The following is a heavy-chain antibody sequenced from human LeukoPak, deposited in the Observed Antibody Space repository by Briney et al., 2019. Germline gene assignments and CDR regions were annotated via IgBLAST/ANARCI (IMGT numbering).Heavy chain of an antibody. J-gene: IGHJ4*02. CDR1: GFTFSSYA. Sequence: SGGSLRLSFAASGFTFSSYAMSWVRQAPGKGLEWVSAISGSGGSTYYADSVKGRFTISRDNSKNTLYLQMNSLRAEDTAVYYCAKDVLYYYDSPEMFDYWGQGTLVTVSS. D-gene: IGHD3-22*01. CDR2: ISGSGGST. CDR3: AKDVLYYYDSPEMFDY. V-gene: IGHV3-23*01.